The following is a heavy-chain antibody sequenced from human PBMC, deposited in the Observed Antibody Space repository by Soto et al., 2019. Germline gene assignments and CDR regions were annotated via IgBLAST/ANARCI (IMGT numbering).Heavy chain of an antibody. Sequence: QVQLVESGGGVVQPGRSLRLSCAASGLTFSGYGIHWVRQAPGKGLEWVAVIWYDGSERYYADSVKGRFTISRDNSKSTLYLQMNSLRAEDTAMYYCVRANGGSYSHFDYWGQGALVTVSS. J-gene: IGHJ4*02. CDR1: GLTFSGYG. CDR2: IWYDGSER. CDR3: VRANGGSYSHFDY. V-gene: IGHV3-33*01. D-gene: IGHD1-26*01.